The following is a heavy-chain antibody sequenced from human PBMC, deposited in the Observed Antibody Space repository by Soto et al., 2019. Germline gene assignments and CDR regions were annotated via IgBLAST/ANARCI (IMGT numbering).Heavy chain of an antibody. CDR3: GIVDMITFGAITAQNDAFDR. Sequence: TLSLTCNGSGASIGSGDYYWSWIRRPPGKGLEGIGYIYVGETTSYKPSLKSRVTISGDKSKNQFSLRLTSVTAADTAVYFCGIVDMITFGAITAQNDAFDRWGQGKLVS. J-gene: IGHJ3*01. D-gene: IGHD3-16*01. V-gene: IGHV4-30-4*01. CDR2: IYVGETT. CDR1: GASIGSGDYY.